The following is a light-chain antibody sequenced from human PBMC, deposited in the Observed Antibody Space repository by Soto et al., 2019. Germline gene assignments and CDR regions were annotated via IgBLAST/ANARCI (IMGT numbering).Light chain of an antibody. CDR3: QQYNNWPPR. J-gene: IGKJ4*01. V-gene: IGKV3-15*01. CDR1: QSVSSN. Sequence: EIVMTQSPATLSVSPGERATLSCRASQSVSSNLAWYQQKPGQAPRLFIYGASTRATGIPARFSGSGSGTEFTLTISSLQSEDFAVYYCQQYNNWPPRFGGGTKVEIK. CDR2: GAS.